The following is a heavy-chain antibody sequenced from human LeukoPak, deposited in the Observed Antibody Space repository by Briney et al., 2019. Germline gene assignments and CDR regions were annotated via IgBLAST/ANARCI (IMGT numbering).Heavy chain of an antibody. J-gene: IGHJ4*02. D-gene: IGHD3-22*01. CDR3: ARGDDSSGYYPFDY. CDR1: GGSISSYY. Sequence: PSEDLSLNCTGSGGSISSYYWSWIRQPAGKGLEWIGRIYTSGSTNYNPSLKSRVTMSVDTSKTQFSLKLSSVTAADTAVYYCARGDDSSGYYPFDYWGQGTLVTVSS. CDR2: IYTSGST. V-gene: IGHV4-4*07.